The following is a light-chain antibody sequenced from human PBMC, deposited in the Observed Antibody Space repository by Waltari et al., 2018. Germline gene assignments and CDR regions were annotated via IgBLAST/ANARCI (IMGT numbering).Light chain of an antibody. CDR2: GNS. J-gene: IGLJ2*01. CDR1: SSNIGAGYD. V-gene: IGLV1-40*01. CDR3: QSYDSSLSGSRV. Sequence: QSVLTQPPSVSGAPGQRVTISCTGSSSNIGAGYDVHWYQQPPGTAPKLLLYGNSKRPSRVPDRFSGSQSGTSACLAITGLQAEDEADYYCQSYDSSLSGSRVFGGGTKLTVL.